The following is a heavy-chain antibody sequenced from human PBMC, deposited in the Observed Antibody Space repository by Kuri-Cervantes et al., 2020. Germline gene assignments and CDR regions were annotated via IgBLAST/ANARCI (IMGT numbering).Heavy chain of an antibody. CDR3: ARALPGYIYRPGSFDF. J-gene: IGHJ4*02. V-gene: IGHV4-4*02. Sequence: SETLSLTCDVSGVSISNNNWWSWVRQPPGKGLEYIGEIHHTGSTNYNSSLKSRVTMSVDTSTNQVSLRLNSVTAADTAIYYCARALPGYIYRPGSFDFWGRGTLVTVSS. CDR1: GVSISNNNW. CDR2: IHHTGST. D-gene: IGHD3-9*01.